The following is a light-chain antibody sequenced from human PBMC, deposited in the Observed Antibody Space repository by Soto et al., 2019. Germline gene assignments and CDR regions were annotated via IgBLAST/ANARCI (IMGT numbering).Light chain of an antibody. CDR2: GNS. CDR3: QSYDSSLTGWV. J-gene: IGLJ3*02. Sequence: QSVLTQPPAVSGAPGQRVTISCTGSSSNIGAGYDVHWYQQLPGTAPKLLIYGNSNRPSGVPDRFSGSKSGTSASPAITGLQAEYEADYYCQSYDSSLTGWVFGGGTQLTVL. CDR1: SSNIGAGYD. V-gene: IGLV1-40*01.